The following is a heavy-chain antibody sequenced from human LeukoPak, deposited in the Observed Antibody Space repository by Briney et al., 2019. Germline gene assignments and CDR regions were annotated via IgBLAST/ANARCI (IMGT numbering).Heavy chain of an antibody. CDR3: AKDRNRWLGKIGDY. J-gene: IGHJ4*02. V-gene: IGHV3-23*01. Sequence: GGSLRLSCAAPGFTFSSYAMSWVRQAPGKGLEWVSAISGSGGSTYYADSVKGRFTISRDNSKNTLYLQMNSLRAEDTAVYYCAKDRNRWLGKIGDYWGQGTLVTVSS. CDR2: ISGSGGST. CDR1: GFTFSSYA. D-gene: IGHD4-23*01.